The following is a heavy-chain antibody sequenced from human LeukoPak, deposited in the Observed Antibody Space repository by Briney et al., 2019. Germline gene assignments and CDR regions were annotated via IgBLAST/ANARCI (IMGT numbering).Heavy chain of an antibody. CDR1: GGSFSGYY. CDR2: INHSGST. Sequence: SETLSLTCAVYGGSFSGYYWSWIRQPPGKGLEWMGEINHSGSTNYNPSLKSRVTISVDTSKNQFSLKLSSVTAADTAVYYCARGNGGYYDSSGNFDYWGQGTLVTVSS. CDR3: ARGNGGYYDSSGNFDY. J-gene: IGHJ4*02. V-gene: IGHV4-34*01. D-gene: IGHD3-22*01.